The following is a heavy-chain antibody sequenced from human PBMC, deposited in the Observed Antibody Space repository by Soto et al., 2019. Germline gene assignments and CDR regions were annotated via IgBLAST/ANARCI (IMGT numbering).Heavy chain of an antibody. Sequence: SETLSLTCTVSGGSISSYYWSWIRQPPGKGLEWIGYIYYSGSTNYNPSLKSRVTISVDTSKNQFSLKLSSVTAADTAVYYCARAGGFLYYYYYYMDVWGKGTTVTVSS. D-gene: IGHD3-16*01. J-gene: IGHJ6*03. V-gene: IGHV4-59*01. CDR2: IYYSGST. CDR3: ARAGGFLYYYYYYMDV. CDR1: GGSISSYY.